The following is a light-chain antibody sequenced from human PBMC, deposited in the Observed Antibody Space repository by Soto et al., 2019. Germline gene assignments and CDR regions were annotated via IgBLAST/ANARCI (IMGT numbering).Light chain of an antibody. J-gene: IGKJ5*01. V-gene: IGKV3-20*01. CDR3: QQYGSSPPIT. CDR2: GAS. CDR1: QSVSSSY. Sequence: EIVLTQSPGTLSLSPGERATLSCRASQSVSSSYLAWYQQKPGQAPRLLIYGASSRATGIPDRFSGSGSGTDFILSISRLETEDFAVYFCQQYGSSPPITFGQGTRLEIK.